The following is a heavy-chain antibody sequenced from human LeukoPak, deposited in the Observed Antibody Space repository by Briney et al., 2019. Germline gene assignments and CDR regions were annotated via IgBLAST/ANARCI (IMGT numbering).Heavy chain of an antibody. V-gene: IGHV3-74*01. D-gene: IGHD4-17*01. CDR1: GFTFVSYW. J-gene: IGHJ4*02. Sequence: GGSLRLSCAASGFTFVSYWMHWVRQAPGKGLVWVSRINGYGSSTDFADSVKGRFTISRDNAKNTLYLQMNSLRAEDTAVYYCARDLYGDYVAYWGQGTLVTVSS. CDR3: ARDLYGDYVAY. CDR2: INGYGSST.